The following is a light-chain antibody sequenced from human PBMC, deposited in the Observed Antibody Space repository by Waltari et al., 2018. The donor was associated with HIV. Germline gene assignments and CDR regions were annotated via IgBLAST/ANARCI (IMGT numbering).Light chain of an antibody. CDR3: QSYDTGLSGSRV. Sequence: QSVLTQPPSVSGAPGQRVTISCPGTTSNIGAGYDVPWYQQLPGTAPKLLISGNTYRPSGVPDRFSGSKSGTSASLTITGLQAEDEADYYCQSYDTGLSGSRVFGGGTKVTVL. CDR2: GNT. V-gene: IGLV1-40*01. J-gene: IGLJ3*02. CDR1: TSNIGAGYD.